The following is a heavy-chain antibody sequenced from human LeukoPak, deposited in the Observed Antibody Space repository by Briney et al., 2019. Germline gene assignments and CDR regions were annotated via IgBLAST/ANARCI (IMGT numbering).Heavy chain of an antibody. V-gene: IGHV3-64*01. CDR3: ARWVCSSTSCYYFDY. D-gene: IGHD2-2*01. Sequence: PGGSLRLSCAASGFTFSSYGMHWVRQAPGKGLEYVSAISSNGGSTYYANSVKGRFTISRDNSKNTLYLQMGSLRAEDMAVYYCARWVCSSTSCYYFDYWGQGSLVVVSS. CDR1: GFTFSSYG. CDR2: ISSNGGST. J-gene: IGHJ4*02.